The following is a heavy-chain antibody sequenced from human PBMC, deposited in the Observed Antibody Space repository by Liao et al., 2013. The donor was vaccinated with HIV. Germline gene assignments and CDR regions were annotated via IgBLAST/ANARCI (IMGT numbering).Heavy chain of an antibody. CDR1: GGSISSYY. CDR2: IYTSGST. J-gene: IGHJ3*02. Sequence: QVQLQESGPGLVKPSETLSLTCTVSGGSISSYYWSWIRQPAGKGLEWIGRIYTSGSTNYNPSLKSRVTISVDTSKNQFSLKLSSVTAADTAVYYCARVDSSGYYDAFDIWGQGTMVTVSS. V-gene: IGHV4-4*07. D-gene: IGHD3-22*01. CDR3: ARVDSSGYYDAFDI.